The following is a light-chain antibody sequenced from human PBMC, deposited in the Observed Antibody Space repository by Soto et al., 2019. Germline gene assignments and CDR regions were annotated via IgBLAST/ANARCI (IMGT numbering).Light chain of an antibody. CDR1: QSVSIY. Sequence: EVVLTQSPATLSLSPGERATLSCRASQSVSIYLAWYQQEPGQAPRLLIYDASNRATGIPARFSGSGTGTDFTLTISSLEPEDFAVYYCQQRRNWPPITFGQGTRLEIK. CDR2: DAS. V-gene: IGKV3-11*01. CDR3: QQRRNWPPIT. J-gene: IGKJ5*01.